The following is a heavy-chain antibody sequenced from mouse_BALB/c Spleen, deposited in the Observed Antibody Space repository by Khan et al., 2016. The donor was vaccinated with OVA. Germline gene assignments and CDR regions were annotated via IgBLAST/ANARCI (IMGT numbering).Heavy chain of an antibody. CDR3: ARMARTIN. J-gene: IGHJ2*01. V-gene: IGHV5-6-3*01. CDR1: GFTFSSYG. CDR2: INSNGGST. Sequence: EVELVESGGGLVQPGGSLKLSCAASGFTFSSYGMSWVRQTPDKRLELVATINSNGGSTYYPDSVKGRFTISRYNAKNTLYLQMSSLKSKDTAMYYCARMARTINWGQGTTLTVSS.